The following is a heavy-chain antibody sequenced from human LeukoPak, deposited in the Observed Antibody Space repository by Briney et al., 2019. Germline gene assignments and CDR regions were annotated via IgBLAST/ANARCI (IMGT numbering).Heavy chain of an antibody. J-gene: IGHJ4*02. Sequence: PSETLSLTCTVSGGSISGYYWSWIRQPPGKGLEWIGYIYYSGSTYYNPSLKSRVTISVDTSKNQFSLKLSSVTAADTAVYYCARDGVAAAGTLDYWGQGTLVTVSS. CDR2: IYYSGST. V-gene: IGHV4-30-4*08. D-gene: IGHD6-13*01. CDR3: ARDGVAAAGTLDY. CDR1: GGSISGYY.